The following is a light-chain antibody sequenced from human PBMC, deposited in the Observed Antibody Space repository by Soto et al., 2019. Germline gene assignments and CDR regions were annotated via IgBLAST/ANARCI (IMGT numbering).Light chain of an antibody. CDR2: GAS. CDR1: QSVSAN. CDR3: QQYNDWPLA. Sequence: EIVMTQSPVTLSVSPGERATLSCRASQSVSANLAWFQQKPGQAPRLLIFGASTRATGIPARFSGSGSGTELTLTISSLQSEDFAVYYCQQYNDWPLAFGPGNKVDIK. V-gene: IGKV3-15*01. J-gene: IGKJ3*01.